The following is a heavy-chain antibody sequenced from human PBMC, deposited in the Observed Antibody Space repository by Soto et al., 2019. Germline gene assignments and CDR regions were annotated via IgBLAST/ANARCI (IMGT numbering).Heavy chain of an antibody. CDR3: EKQMRNRSGWYGAFDI. CDR1: GFTVTYAW. D-gene: IGHD6-19*01. Sequence: GGSLRLSCAASGFTVTYAWMDWVRQAPGKGLEWVGRIKSKTDGASTDFPAPVKERFTISRDDSKNTLYLQMSSVKTEDTAMYYCEKQMRNRSGWYGAFDIWGQGIMATVSS. V-gene: IGHV3-15*01. J-gene: IGHJ3*02. CDR2: IKSKTDGAST.